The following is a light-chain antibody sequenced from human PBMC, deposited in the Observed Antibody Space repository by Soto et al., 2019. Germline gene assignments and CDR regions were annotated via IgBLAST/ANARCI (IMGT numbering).Light chain of an antibody. V-gene: IGKV3-15*01. J-gene: IGKJ2*01. Sequence: EIVMTQSPATLSVSPGERATLSCRASQSVSNNLAWYQQKPGQTPRLLIYGASTRATGIPVRFSGSGSGTEFTLTSSSLQAEDVAVYYCQQYTNWSPVTFGQGNKLEIK. CDR3: QQYTNWSPVT. CDR1: QSVSNN. CDR2: GAS.